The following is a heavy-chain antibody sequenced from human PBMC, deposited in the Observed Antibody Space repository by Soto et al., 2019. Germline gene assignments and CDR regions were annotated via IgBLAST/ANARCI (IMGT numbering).Heavy chain of an antibody. Sequence: TLSLTCTVSGGSISSGGYYWSWIRQHPGKGLEWIGYIYYSGSTYYNPSLKSRVTISVDTSKNQFSLKLSSVTAADTAVYYCARAQYYDFWSGYYKGGYYYYGMDVWGQGTTVTVSS. J-gene: IGHJ6*02. CDR3: ARAQYYDFWSGYYKGGYYYYGMDV. V-gene: IGHV4-31*03. D-gene: IGHD3-3*01. CDR1: GGSISSGGYY. CDR2: IYYSGST.